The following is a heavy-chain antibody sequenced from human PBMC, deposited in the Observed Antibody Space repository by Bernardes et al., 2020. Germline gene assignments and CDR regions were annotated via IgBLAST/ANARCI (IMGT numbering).Heavy chain of an antibody. D-gene: IGHD2-2*01. CDR3: ARGGKDCTKTSCYFDWFDP. J-gene: IGHJ5*02. CDR2: IGVIDNT. V-gene: IGHV3-13*01. CDR1: GFTFRNYD. Sequence: GSLRLSCEASGFTFRNYDMHWVRQPTGKGLEWVSTIGVIDNTYYAGSVKGRFTVSRDDVKNSLYLQMNNLRAGDTAVYYCARGGKDCTKTSCYFDWFDPWGQGTLVTVSS.